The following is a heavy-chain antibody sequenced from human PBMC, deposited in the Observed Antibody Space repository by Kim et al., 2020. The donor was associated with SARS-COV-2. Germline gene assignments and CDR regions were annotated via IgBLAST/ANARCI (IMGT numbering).Heavy chain of an antibody. CDR3: ARDRGVRGGYYYGMDV. Sequence: KFQGRVTMTRDTSISTAYMELSRLRSDDTAVYYCARDRGVRGGYYYGMDVWGQGTTVTVSS. J-gene: IGHJ6*02. V-gene: IGHV1-2*02. D-gene: IGHD3-10*02.